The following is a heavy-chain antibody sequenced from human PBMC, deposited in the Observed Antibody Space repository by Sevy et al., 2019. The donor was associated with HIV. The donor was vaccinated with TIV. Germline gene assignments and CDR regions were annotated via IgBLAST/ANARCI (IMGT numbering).Heavy chain of an antibody. CDR2: ISAYNGNT. V-gene: IGHV1-18*01. Sequence: ASVKVSCKASGYTFTSYGISWVRQAPGQGLAWMGWISAYNGNTNYAQKLQGRVTMTTDTSTSTAYMELRSLRSDDTAVYYCARERGYCSSTSCYRDYYYYGMDVWGQGTTVTVSS. CDR1: GYTFTSYG. D-gene: IGHD2-2*02. J-gene: IGHJ6*02. CDR3: ARERGYCSSTSCYRDYYYYGMDV.